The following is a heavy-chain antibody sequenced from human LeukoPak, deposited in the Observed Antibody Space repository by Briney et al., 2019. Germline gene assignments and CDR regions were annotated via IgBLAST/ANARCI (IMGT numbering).Heavy chain of an antibody. CDR1: GYTFTSYG. CDR3: ARGYSSSWSSGYYGMDV. CDR2: ISAYNGNT. D-gene: IGHD6-13*01. Sequence: GASVKVSCKASGYTFTSYGISWVRQAPGQGLEWMGWISAYNGNTNYAQKLQGRVTMTTDTSTSTAYMELRSLGSDDTAVYYCARGYSSSWSSGYYGMDVWGQGTTVTVSS. J-gene: IGHJ6*02. V-gene: IGHV1-18*01.